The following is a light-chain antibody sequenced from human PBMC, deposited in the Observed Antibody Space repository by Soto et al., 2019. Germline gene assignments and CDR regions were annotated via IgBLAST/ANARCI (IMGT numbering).Light chain of an antibody. CDR2: KAS. V-gene: IGKV1-5*03. CDR3: QQYNSYPYT. CDR1: QSISSW. J-gene: IGKJ2*01. Sequence: DFQMTQSPSTLSASVGDRVTITCRASQSISSWLAWYQQKPGKAPKLLIYKASSLESGVPSRFSGSGSGTEFALTISSLQPDDFATYYGQQYNSYPYTFGQGTKLEIK.